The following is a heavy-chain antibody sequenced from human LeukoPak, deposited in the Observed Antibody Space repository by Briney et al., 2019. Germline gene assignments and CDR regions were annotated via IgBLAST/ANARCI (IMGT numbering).Heavy chain of an antibody. V-gene: IGHV3-74*01. Sequence: PGGSLRLSCAASGFTFSTYWMHWVRQAPGKGLMWVSRVSGDGTTTNYADSVKGRFSISRDNAKNTLFLQVSSLTDEDTAVYYCARGGGGVVRNGLDVWGLGTTVTVSS. CDR1: GFTFSTYW. CDR3: ARGGGGVVRNGLDV. D-gene: IGHD2-15*01. CDR2: VSGDGTTT. J-gene: IGHJ6*02.